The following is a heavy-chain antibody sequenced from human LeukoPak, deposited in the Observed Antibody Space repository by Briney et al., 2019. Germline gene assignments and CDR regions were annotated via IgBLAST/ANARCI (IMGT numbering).Heavy chain of an antibody. CDR1: GFTFSSYE. Sequence: GGSLRLSCAASGFTFSSYEMNWVRQAPGKGLEWVSYISSSGSTIYYADSVKGRFTISRDNAKNSLYLQMNSLRAEDTAVYYCARGYYDYVWGSYHLFDYWGQGTLVTVSS. CDR3: ARGYYDYVWGSYHLFDY. D-gene: IGHD3-16*02. J-gene: IGHJ4*02. V-gene: IGHV3-48*03. CDR2: ISSSGSTI.